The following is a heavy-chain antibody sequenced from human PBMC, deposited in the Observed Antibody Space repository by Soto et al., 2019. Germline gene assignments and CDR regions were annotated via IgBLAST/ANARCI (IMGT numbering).Heavy chain of an antibody. CDR1: AFTFGSYA. D-gene: IGHD3-10*01. Sequence: GSLRLSCAASAFTFGSYAMSWVRQAPGKGLEWVSSISASGGNTYYADSVKGRFTISRGNSKNTLYLQMNSLRAEDTAVHYCAKSGSHSYFDYWGQGTLVTVSS. J-gene: IGHJ4*02. CDR2: ISASGGNT. CDR3: AKSGSHSYFDY. V-gene: IGHV3-23*01.